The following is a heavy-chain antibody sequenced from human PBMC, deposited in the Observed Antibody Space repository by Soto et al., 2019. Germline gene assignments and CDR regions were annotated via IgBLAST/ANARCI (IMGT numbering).Heavy chain of an antibody. CDR3: ARQGDKGRAFDI. Sequence: QLQLQESGPGLVKPSETLSLTCIVSGGSMSSSSYSWGWIRQPPGKGLEWIGTMYYSGNIYYNPSLKSRVTISIDTSKNQFSLKLSSVTAADTAVYYCARQGDKGRAFDIWGQGTMVTVSS. D-gene: IGHD1-26*01. V-gene: IGHV4-39*01. CDR2: MYYSGNI. J-gene: IGHJ3*02. CDR1: GGSMSSSSYS.